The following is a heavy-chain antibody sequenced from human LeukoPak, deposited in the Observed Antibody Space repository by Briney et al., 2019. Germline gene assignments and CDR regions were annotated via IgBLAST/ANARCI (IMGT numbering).Heavy chain of an antibody. D-gene: IGHD2-2*01. CDR2: IKQDGSEK. CDR1: GFTFSSYW. J-gene: IGHJ4*02. V-gene: IGHV3-7*01. Sequence: PGGSLRLSCAASGFTFSSYWMSWVRQAPGKGLEWVANIKQDGSEKYYVDSVKGRFTISRDNAKNSLYLQMNSLRAEDTAVYYCARDPWSLYCSSTSCQHRVNGSKDDYWGQGTLVTVSS. CDR3: ARDPWSLYCSSTSCQHRVNGSKDDY.